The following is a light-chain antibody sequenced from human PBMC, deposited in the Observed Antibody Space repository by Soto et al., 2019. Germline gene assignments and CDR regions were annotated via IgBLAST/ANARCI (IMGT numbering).Light chain of an antibody. CDR2: GAS. Sequence: EIVLTQSPGTLSLSPGGRPTLFCRASQSVTSSSIAWHQQKPGQAPRLLIYGASSRATGIPDRFSASWSGTDFTLTISRLESEESAVYYCQHYGSSPGLTFGGGTKVVIK. CDR3: QHYGSSPGLT. J-gene: IGKJ4*01. CDR1: QSVTSSS. V-gene: IGKV3-20*01.